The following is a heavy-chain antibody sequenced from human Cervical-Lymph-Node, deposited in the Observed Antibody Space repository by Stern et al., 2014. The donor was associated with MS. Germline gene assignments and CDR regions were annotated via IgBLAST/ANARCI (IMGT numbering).Heavy chain of an antibody. CDR3: AKDLFNSGWYNYFDP. J-gene: IGHJ5*02. CDR2: ISYDGGAK. D-gene: IGHD6-19*01. Sequence: VQLEESGGGVVQPGTSLRLSCAASGFTFGSNGMHWVRQAPGKGLEGVAMISYDGGAKYYADSVRGRFTISRDTSENTLFLQMNSLRAEDTAVYYCAKDLFNSGWYNYFDPWGQEPWSSSPQ. CDR1: GFTFGSNG. V-gene: IGHV3-30*18.